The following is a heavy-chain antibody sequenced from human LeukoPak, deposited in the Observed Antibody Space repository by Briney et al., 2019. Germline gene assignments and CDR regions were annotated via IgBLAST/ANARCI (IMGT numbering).Heavy chain of an antibody. Sequence: PGGSLRLSCAASGFTFSSYWMSWVRQAPGKGLEWVANIKQDGSEKYYVDSVKGRFTISRDNAKNSLYLQMNSLRAEDTAVYYCARERWDIAVAGTGYYYYYGMDVWGQGTTVTVS. CDR2: IKQDGSEK. CDR3: ARERWDIAVAGTGYYYYYGMDV. CDR1: GFTFSSYW. D-gene: IGHD6-19*01. V-gene: IGHV3-7*03. J-gene: IGHJ6*02.